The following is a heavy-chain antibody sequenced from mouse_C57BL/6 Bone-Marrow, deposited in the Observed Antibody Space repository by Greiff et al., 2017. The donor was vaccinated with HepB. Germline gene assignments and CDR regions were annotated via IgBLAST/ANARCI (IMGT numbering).Heavy chain of an antibody. CDR2: IWWDDDK. CDR1: GFSLSTFGMG. V-gene: IGHV8-8*01. D-gene: IGHD1-1*01. CDR3: ARIRAYYYGRGWYFDV. J-gene: IGHJ1*03. Sequence: QVTLKESGPGILQPSQTLRLTCSFSGFSLSTFGMGVGWIRQPSGKGLEWLAHIWWDDDKYYNPALKSLLTISKDTSKNQVFLKIANVDTADTATYYCARIRAYYYGRGWYFDVWGTGTTVTVSS.